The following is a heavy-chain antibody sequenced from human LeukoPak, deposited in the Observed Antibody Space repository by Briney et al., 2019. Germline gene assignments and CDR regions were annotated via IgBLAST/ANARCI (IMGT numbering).Heavy chain of an antibody. Sequence: GASVKVSRKASGYTFTGYYMHWVRQAPGQGLEWMGWINPNSGGTNYAQKFQGRVTMTRDTSISTAYMELSRLRSDDTAVYYCARGGSNSRGVICYWGQGTLVTVSS. V-gene: IGHV1-2*02. CDR1: GYTFTGYY. CDR2: INPNSGGT. D-gene: IGHD3-10*01. CDR3: ARGGSNSRGVICY. J-gene: IGHJ4*02.